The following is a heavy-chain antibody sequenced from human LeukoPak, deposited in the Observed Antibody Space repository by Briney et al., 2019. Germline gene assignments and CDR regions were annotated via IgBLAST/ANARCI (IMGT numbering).Heavy chain of an antibody. D-gene: IGHD3-10*01. CDR2: VSSSSSYI. CDR3: AKDHSYYGSGSYDTRFDY. Sequence: GGSLRLSCAASGFTFSSYSMNWVRQAPGKGLEWVSSVSSSSSYIYYADSVKGRSTISRDNSKNTLYLQMNSLRAEDTAVYYCAKDHSYYGSGSYDTRFDYWGQGTLVTVSS. J-gene: IGHJ4*02. V-gene: IGHV3-21*04. CDR1: GFTFSSYS.